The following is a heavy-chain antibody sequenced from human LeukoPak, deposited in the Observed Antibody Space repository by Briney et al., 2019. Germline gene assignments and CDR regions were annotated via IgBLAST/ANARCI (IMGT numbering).Heavy chain of an antibody. Sequence: PSETLSLTCTVSGGSISSGDYYWSWIHQPPGKGLEWIGYIYYSGSTYYNPSLKSRVTISVDTSKNQFSLKLSSVTAADTAVYYCARDSPIWSGYTTAKNYYYYGMDVWGQGTTVTVSS. J-gene: IGHJ6*02. CDR2: IYYSGST. CDR1: GGSISSGDYY. CDR3: ARDSPIWSGYTTAKNYYYYGMDV. D-gene: IGHD3-3*01. V-gene: IGHV4-30-4*01.